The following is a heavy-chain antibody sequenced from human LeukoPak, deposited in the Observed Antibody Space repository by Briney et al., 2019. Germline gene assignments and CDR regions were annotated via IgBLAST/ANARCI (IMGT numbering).Heavy chain of an antibody. D-gene: IGHD3-16*01. Sequence: SVKVSCKASGGTFSSYAISWVRQAPGQGLEWMGGIIPIFGTANYAQKFQGRVTITTDESTSTAYMELSSLRSEDTAVYYCARSNVWGSYSGSGYYTDVWGKGTTVTVSS. CDR1: GGTFSSYA. J-gene: IGHJ6*03. CDR3: ARSNVWGSYSGSGYYTDV. CDR2: IIPIFGTA. V-gene: IGHV1-69*05.